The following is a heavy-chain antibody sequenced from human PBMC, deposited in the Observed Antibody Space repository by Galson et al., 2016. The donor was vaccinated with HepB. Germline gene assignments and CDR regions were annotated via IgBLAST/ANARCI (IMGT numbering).Heavy chain of an antibody. CDR3: AKSRWLNGGPYYFDS. J-gene: IGHJ4*02. D-gene: IGHD7-27*01. Sequence: SLRLSCAASGFTFSSYWMTWVRQAPGKGLEWVANIKQDGSEKYYVDSVKGRFTISRDNAKNSLYLQMNSLAPEDTALYFCAKSRWLNGGPYYFDSWGQGTLVTVSS. CDR2: IKQDGSEK. CDR1: GFTFSSYW. V-gene: IGHV3-7*03.